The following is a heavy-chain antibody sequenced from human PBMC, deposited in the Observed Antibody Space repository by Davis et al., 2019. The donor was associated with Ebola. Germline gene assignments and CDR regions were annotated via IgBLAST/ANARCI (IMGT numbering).Heavy chain of an antibody. CDR3: AGVMSGSSGWTYYYGMDV. Sequence: GESLKISCAASGFTSSSYAMSWIRQAPGKGLEWVSYISSSGSTIYYADSVKGRFTISRDNAKNSLYLQMNSLRAEDTAVYYCAGVMSGSSGWTYYYGMDVWGQGTTVTVSS. D-gene: IGHD6-19*01. CDR2: ISSSGSTI. J-gene: IGHJ6*02. CDR1: GFTSSSYA. V-gene: IGHV3-11*01.